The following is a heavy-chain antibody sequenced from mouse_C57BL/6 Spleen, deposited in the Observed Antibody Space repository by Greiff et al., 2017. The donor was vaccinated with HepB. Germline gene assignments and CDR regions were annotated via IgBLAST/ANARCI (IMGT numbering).Heavy chain of an antibody. CDR3: ARTGGYITTVVADFDY. CDR1: GYTFTSYW. CDR2: IHPNSGST. V-gene: IGHV1-64*01. D-gene: IGHD1-1*01. J-gene: IGHJ2*01. Sequence: QVQLKQPGAELVKPGASVKLSCKASGYTFTSYWMHWVKQRPGQGLEWIGMIHPNSGSTNYNEKFKSKATLTVDKSSSTAYMQLSSLTSEDSAVYYCARTGGYITTVVADFDYWGQGTTLTVSS.